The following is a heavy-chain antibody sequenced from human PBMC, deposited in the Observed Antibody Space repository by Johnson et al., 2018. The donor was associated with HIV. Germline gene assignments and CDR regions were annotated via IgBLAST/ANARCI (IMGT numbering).Heavy chain of an antibody. Sequence: QMLLVESGGGVVQPGGSLRLSCAASDFTFSSYGMHWVRQAPGKGLEWVTFIQYDGSNKYYADSVKGRFTISRDNSKNTVYLQMNSLRAEDTAVYYCAKDVNEWVAWIQLWAPAFDIWGQGTMVTVS. J-gene: IGHJ3*02. CDR2: IQYDGSNK. D-gene: IGHD5-18*01. CDR1: DFTFSSYG. CDR3: AKDVNEWVAWIQLWAPAFDI. V-gene: IGHV3-30*02.